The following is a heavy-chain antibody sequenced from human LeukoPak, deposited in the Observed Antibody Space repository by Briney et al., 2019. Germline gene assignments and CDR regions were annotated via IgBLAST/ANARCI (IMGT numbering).Heavy chain of an antibody. D-gene: IGHD2-2*01. V-gene: IGHV4-39*01. CDR3: ARRMPYCSSTSCHRYYFDY. J-gene: IGHJ4*02. CDR1: GGSISSSSYY. Sequence: SETLSLTCTVSGGSISSSSYYWGWIRQPPGKGLEWIGSIYYSGSTYYNPSLKSRATISVDTSKNQFSLKLSSVTAADTAVYYCARRMPYCSSTSCHRYYFDYWGQGTLVTVSS. CDR2: IYYSGST.